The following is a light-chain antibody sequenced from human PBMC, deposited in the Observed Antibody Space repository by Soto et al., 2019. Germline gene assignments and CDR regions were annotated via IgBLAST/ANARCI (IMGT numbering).Light chain of an antibody. CDR2: GAS. CDR3: QQYSNWPSWT. CDR1: QSVSNL. V-gene: IGKV3-15*01. J-gene: IGKJ1*01. Sequence: EKVMTQSPATLSMSPGERATLSCRASQSVSNLLAWYQQKPGQTPRLLIYGASTRATGIPARFSVSGSRTEFTLNISILQSEDVDVYYCQQYSNWPSWTFGQGTKVEVK.